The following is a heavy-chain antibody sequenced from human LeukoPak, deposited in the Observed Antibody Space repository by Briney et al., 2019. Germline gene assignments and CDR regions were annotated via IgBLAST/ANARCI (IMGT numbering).Heavy chain of an antibody. CDR2: FDPEDGET. J-gene: IGHJ4*02. CDR3: ATSVRGGIAARPFDY. Sequence: ASVKVSCKVSGYTLTELSMHWVRQAPGEGLEWMGGFDPEDGETIYAQKFQGRVTMTEDTSTDTAYMELSSLRSEDTAVYYCATSVRGGIAARPFDYWGQGTLVTVSS. CDR1: GYTLTELS. V-gene: IGHV1-24*01. D-gene: IGHD6-6*01.